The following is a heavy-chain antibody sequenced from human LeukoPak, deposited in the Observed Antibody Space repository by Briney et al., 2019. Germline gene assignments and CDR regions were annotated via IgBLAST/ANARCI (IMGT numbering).Heavy chain of an antibody. CDR2: IYNSGGI. J-gene: IGHJ4*02. CDR3: ARTSGYTYFGY. D-gene: IGHD5-12*01. V-gene: IGHV4-59*01. CDR1: GGSISSNY. Sequence: PSETLSLTCTVSGGSISSNYWSWIRQPPGKGLEWIGYIYNSGGINYNPSLKGRVAISVDTSKNQFSLKLNSVTAADTAVYYCARTSGYTYFGYWGQGTLVTVSS.